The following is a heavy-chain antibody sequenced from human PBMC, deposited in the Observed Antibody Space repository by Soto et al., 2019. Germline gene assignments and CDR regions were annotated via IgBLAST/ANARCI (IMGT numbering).Heavy chain of an antibody. D-gene: IGHD3-10*01. CDR3: ATAAFGEPHNY. Sequence: ASVKVSCKASGGTFSSYAISWVRQAPGQGLEWMGGISPNGDTEFAQKFQGRVTVTRDTSTVYMELNGLTSDDTAVYYCATAAFGEPHNYWGQGTLVTV. CDR2: ISPNGDT. V-gene: IGHV1-2*02. J-gene: IGHJ4*02. CDR1: GGTFSSYA.